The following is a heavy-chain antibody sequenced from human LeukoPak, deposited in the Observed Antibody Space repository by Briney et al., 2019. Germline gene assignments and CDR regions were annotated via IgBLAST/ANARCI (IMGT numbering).Heavy chain of an antibody. D-gene: IGHD3-10*01. V-gene: IGHV4-30-2*01. CDR3: AGTTGGSGEFDY. CDR1: GGSISSGGYS. Sequence: PSQTLSLTRAVSGGSISSGGYSWSWIRQPPGKGLEWIGYIYHSGSTYYNPSLKSRVTISVDRSKNQFSLKLSSVTAADTAVYYCAGTTGGSGEFDYWGQGTLVTVSS. CDR2: IYHSGST. J-gene: IGHJ4*02.